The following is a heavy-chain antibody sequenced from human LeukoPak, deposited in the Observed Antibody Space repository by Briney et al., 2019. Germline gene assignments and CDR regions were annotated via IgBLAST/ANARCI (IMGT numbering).Heavy chain of an antibody. D-gene: IGHD3-22*01. CDR3: ARIAELSNYYDSSDYYYMDV. V-gene: IGHV4-30-2*01. J-gene: IGHJ6*03. CDR1: GGSISSGGYY. CDR2: IYHSGST. Sequence: PSQTLSLTCTVSGGSISSGGYYWSWIRQPPGKGLEWIGYIYHSGSTYYNPSLKSRVTISVDRSKNQFSLKLSSVTAADTAVYYCARIAELSNYYDSSDYYYMDVWGKGTTVTVSS.